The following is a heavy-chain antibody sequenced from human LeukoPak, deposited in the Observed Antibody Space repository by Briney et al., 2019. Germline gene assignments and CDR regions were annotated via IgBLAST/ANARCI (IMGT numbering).Heavy chain of an antibody. CDR3: TTEPTTPEVY. J-gene: IGHJ4*02. D-gene: IGHD4-17*01. CDR2: FTSKTDGGTI. Sequence: GGSLRLSCAASGFTVSNAWMSWVRQAPGKGLEWVGRFTSKTDGGTIEYAAPVKGRFIISRDDSKNTLYLQMNSLKTEDTAVYYCTTEPTTPEVYWGQGALVTVSS. V-gene: IGHV3-15*01. CDR1: GFTVSNAW.